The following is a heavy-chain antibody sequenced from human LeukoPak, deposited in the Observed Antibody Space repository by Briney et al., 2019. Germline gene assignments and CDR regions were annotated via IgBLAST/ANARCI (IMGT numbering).Heavy chain of an antibody. V-gene: IGHV4-39*01. CDR3: ARHASYCSSTSCYYLDYFDY. CDR1: GGSISSSSYY. J-gene: IGHJ4*02. CDR2: IYYSGST. D-gene: IGHD2-2*01. Sequence: SETLSLTCTVSGGSISSSSYYWGWIRQPPGKGLEWIGSIYYSGSTYYNPSLKSRVTISVDTSKNQFSLKLSPVTAADTAVYYCARHASYCSSTSCYYLDYFDYWGQGTLVTVSS.